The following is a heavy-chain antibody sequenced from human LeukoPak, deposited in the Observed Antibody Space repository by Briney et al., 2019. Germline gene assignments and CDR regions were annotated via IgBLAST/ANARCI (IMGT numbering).Heavy chain of an antibody. J-gene: IGHJ3*02. CDR3: ARDLKSGYYYDSSGYPDI. V-gene: IGHV1-2*02. CDR1: GNTFTGYY. CDR2: INPKSGGT. Sequence: ASVKVSCKASGNTFTGYYIHWVRQAPGQGLEWMGWINPKSGGTNYAQKFQGRVTMTRDTSISTAYMELSRLRSDDTAVYYCARDLKSGYYYDSSGYPDIWGQGTMVTVSS. D-gene: IGHD3-22*01.